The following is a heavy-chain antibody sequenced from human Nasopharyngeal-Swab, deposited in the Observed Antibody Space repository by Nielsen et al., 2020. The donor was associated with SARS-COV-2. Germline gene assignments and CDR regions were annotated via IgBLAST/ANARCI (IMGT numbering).Heavy chain of an antibody. CDR3: ARGIAVAGFDY. D-gene: IGHD6-19*01. CDR1: GFIFSDNY. CDR2: IYSGGYT. Sequence: GGSLRLSCAASGFIFSDNYMSWVRQAPGKGLEWVSVIYSGGYTYYADSVKGRFTISRDNSKNTLYLQMNSLRAEDTAVYYCARGIAVAGFDYWGQGTLVTVSS. J-gene: IGHJ4*02. V-gene: IGHV3-53*01.